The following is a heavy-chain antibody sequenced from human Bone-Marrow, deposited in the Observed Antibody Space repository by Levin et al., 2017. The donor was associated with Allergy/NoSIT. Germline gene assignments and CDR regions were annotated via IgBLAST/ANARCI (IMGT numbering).Heavy chain of an antibody. D-gene: IGHD5-12*01. CDR2: IGTAGDT. J-gene: IGHJ6*02. CDR1: GFTFSTYD. V-gene: IGHV3-13*01. CDR3: TRGASHNWMYGYGVMDV. Sequence: GGSLRLSCAASGFTFSTYDMHWVRQATGKGLEWVSAIGTAGDTYYLGSVKGRFTISRENAKNSLYLEMNSLRAGDTAVYYCTRGASHNWMYGYGVMDVWGQGTTVTVSS.